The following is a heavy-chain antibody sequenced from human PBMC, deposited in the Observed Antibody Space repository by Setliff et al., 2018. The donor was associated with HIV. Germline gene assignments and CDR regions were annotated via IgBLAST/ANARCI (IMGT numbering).Heavy chain of an antibody. V-gene: IGHV3-15*01. J-gene: IGHJ3*02. CDR2: VKSKTDGGAT. D-gene: IGHD3-10*01. Sequence: PGGSLRLSCATSGFTFSYAWMSWVRQAPGKGLEWVGRVKSKTDGGATDYAAPVKGRFIISRDESQNTVYLQMNSLRPEDTALYYCVRDLLWAFDMWGPGTMVTVSS. CDR3: VRDLLWAFDM. CDR1: GFTFSYAW.